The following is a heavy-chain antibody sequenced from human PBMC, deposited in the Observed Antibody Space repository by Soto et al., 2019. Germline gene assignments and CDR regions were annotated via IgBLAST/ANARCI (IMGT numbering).Heavy chain of an antibody. J-gene: IGHJ5*02. CDR2: IIPIFGTA. D-gene: IGHD3-10*01. Sequence: ASVKVSCKASGGTFSSYAISWVRQAPGQGLEWMGGIIPIFGTANYAQKFQGRVTITADESTSTAYMELSSLRSEDTAVYYCARDLTGSGAWFDPWGQGTLVTVSS. CDR1: GGTFSSYA. V-gene: IGHV1-69*13. CDR3: ARDLTGSGAWFDP.